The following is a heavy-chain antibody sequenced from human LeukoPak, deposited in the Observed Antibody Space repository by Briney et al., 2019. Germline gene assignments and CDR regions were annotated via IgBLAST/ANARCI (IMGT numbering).Heavy chain of an antibody. CDR3: AREGRGYSYGFDY. Sequence: SETLSLTCTVSGGSISSSSYYWGWIRQPPGKGLEWIGSIYYSGSTCYNPSLKSRVTISVDTSKNQFSLKLSSVTAADTAVYYCAREGRGYSYGFDYWGQGTLVTVSS. D-gene: IGHD5-18*01. CDR2: IYYSGST. J-gene: IGHJ4*02. V-gene: IGHV4-39*07. CDR1: GGSISSSSYY.